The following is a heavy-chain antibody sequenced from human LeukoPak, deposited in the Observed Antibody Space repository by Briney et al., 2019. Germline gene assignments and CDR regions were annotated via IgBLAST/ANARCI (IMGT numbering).Heavy chain of an antibody. CDR1: GGSFSGYY. J-gene: IGHJ4*02. CDR2: INHSGST. V-gene: IGHV4-34*01. D-gene: IGHD5-18*01. CDR3: ARSARGYSYGYRAYFDY. Sequence: SETLSLTCAVYGGSFSGYYWSWIRQPPGKGLEWIGEINHSGSTNYNPSLESRVTISVDTSKNQFSLKLSSVTAADTAVYYCARSARGYSYGYRAYFDYWGQGTLVTVSS.